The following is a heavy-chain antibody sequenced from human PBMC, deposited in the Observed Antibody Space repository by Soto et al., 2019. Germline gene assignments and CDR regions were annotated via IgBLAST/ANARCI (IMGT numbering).Heavy chain of an antibody. J-gene: IGHJ6*02. CDR3: ARGGLAKYYYYYGMDV. Sequence: PSETLSLTCAVYGGSSSGYYWSWIRQPPGKGLEWIGEINHSGSTNYNPSLKSRVTISVDTSKNRFSLKLSSVTAADTAVYYCARGGLAKYYYYYGMDVWGQGTTVTVS. D-gene: IGHD6-19*01. CDR1: GGSSSGYY. V-gene: IGHV4-34*01. CDR2: INHSGST.